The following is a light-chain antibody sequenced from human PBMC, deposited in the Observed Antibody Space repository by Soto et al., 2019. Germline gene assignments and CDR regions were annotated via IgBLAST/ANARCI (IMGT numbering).Light chain of an antibody. V-gene: IGLV2-14*02. CDR1: SSDVGTYNL. Sequence: QSVLTQPASVSGSPGQSITISCTGTSSDVGTYNLVSWYQHHPGKAPKLILYEGTKRPSGVSNRFSGSTSGNTASLTISGLQAEDEADYYCNSYRSSITPVVFGGGTKLTVL. CDR3: NSYRSSITPVV. CDR2: EGT. J-gene: IGLJ2*01.